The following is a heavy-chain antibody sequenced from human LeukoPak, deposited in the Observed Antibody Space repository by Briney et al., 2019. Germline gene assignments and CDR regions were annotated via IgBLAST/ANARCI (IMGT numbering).Heavy chain of an antibody. CDR2: IRSKAYGGTT. V-gene: IGHV3-49*03. CDR1: GFTFGDYA. D-gene: IGHD3-3*01. CDR3: TREGRSERSDYDFWSGYPKGFDY. J-gene: IGHJ4*02. Sequence: GGSLRLSCTASGFTFGDYAMSWFRQAPGKGLEWVGFIRSKAYGGTTEYAASVKGRFTISRDDSKSIAYLQMNSLKTEDTAVYYCTREGRSERSDYDFWSGYPKGFDYWGQGTLVTVSS.